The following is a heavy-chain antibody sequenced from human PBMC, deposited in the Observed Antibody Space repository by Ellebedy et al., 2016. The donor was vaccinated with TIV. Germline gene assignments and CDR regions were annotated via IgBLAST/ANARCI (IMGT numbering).Heavy chain of an antibody. J-gene: IGHJ4*02. CDR3: AKAGWELSADY. Sequence: GESLKISXAASGFTFSSYGMHWVRQAPGKGLEWVAVISYDGSNQYYADSVKGRFTISRDNSKNTLYLQMNSLRAEDTAVYYCAKAGWELSADYWGQGTLVTVSS. CDR1: GFTFSSYG. D-gene: IGHD1-26*01. V-gene: IGHV3-30*18. CDR2: ISYDGSNQ.